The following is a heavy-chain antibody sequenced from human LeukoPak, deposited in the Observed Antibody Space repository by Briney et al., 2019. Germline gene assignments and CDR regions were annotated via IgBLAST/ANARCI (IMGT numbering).Heavy chain of an antibody. Sequence: ASVKVSCKPSGYTFTSYDINWVRQATEQGLEWMGWMNPNSGNTGYAQKFQGRVTMTRNSSITTAYMELSSLRSEDTAVYYCARRHGRCSDGSCYYPDYWGQGTLVTVSS. J-gene: IGHJ4*02. CDR3: ARRHGRCSDGSCYYPDY. D-gene: IGHD2-15*01. CDR1: GYTFTSYD. V-gene: IGHV1-8*01. CDR2: MNPNSGNT.